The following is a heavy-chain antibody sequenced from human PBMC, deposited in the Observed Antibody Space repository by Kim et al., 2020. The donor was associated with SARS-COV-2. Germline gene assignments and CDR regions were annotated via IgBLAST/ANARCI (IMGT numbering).Heavy chain of an antibody. D-gene: IGHD3-22*01. CDR3: ARETRSRLLIGGDAFDI. V-gene: IGHV4-59*01. CDR1: GGSISSYY. CDR2: IYYSGST. J-gene: IGHJ3*02. Sequence: SETLSLTCTVSGGSISSYYWSWIRQPPGKGLEWIGYIYYSGSTNYNPSLKSRVTISVDTSKNQFSLKLSSVTAADTAVYYCARETRSRLLIGGDAFDIWGQGTMVTVSS.